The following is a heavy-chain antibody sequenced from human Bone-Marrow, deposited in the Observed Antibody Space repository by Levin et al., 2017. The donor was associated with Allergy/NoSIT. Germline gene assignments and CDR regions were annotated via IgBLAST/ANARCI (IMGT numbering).Heavy chain of an antibody. J-gene: IGHJ6*02. CDR3: AHRGRSDWPYYFYYGMDV. CDR2: IYWDNDK. V-gene: IGHV2-5*02. Sequence: SGPTLVKPTQTLTLTCTFSGFSLDTSGVGVGWIRQPPGKALEWLALIYWDNDKRYSPSLRSRLTITQDTSKNQVVLTMPNMRPVAACTYYCAHRGRSDWPYYFYYGMDVWGQGTMVTVSS. D-gene: IGHD3-9*01. CDR1: GFSLDTSGVG.